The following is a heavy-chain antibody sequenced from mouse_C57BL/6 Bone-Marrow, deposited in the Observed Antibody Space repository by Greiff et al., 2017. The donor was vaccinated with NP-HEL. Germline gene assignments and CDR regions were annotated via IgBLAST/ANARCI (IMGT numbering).Heavy chain of an antibody. CDR3: ARFWDWFAY. Sequence: QVQLQQSGAELARPGASVKMSCKASGYTFTSYTMHWVKQRPGRGREWIGYINPSSGYTKYNQKFKDKATLTADKSSSTAYMQLSSPTSEYSAVYYCARFWDWFAYWGQGTLVTVSS. CDR2: INPSSGYT. CDR1: GYTFTSYT. J-gene: IGHJ3*01. V-gene: IGHV1-4*01. D-gene: IGHD4-1*01.